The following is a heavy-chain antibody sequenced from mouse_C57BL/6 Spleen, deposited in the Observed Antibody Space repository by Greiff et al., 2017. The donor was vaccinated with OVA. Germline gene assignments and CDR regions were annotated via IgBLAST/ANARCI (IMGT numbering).Heavy chain of an antibody. J-gene: IGHJ2*01. V-gene: IGHV5-6*01. D-gene: IGHD3-2*02. Sequence: DVHLVESGGDLVKPGGSLKLSCAASGFTFSSYGMSWVRQTPDKRLEWVATISSGGSYTYYPDSVKGRFTISSDNAKNTLYLQMSSLKSEDTAMYYCARDSSGYPYYFDYWGQGTTLTVSS. CDR3: ARDSSGYPYYFDY. CDR1: GFTFSSYG. CDR2: ISSGGSYT.